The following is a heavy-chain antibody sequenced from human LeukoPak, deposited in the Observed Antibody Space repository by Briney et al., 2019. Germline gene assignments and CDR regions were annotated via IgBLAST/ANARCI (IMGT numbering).Heavy chain of an antibody. CDR1: GYTFTNYD. J-gene: IGHJ6*03. CDR2: MNPNSGNT. D-gene: IGHD1-26*01. Sequence: ASVTVSCKASGYTFTNYDINWVRQATGQGLEWMGWMNPNSGNTGYAQKFQGRVTITRNTSISTAYMELSSLRSEDTAVYYCARAPRWEGSYYYMDVWGKGTTVTVSS. CDR3: ARAPRWEGSYYYMDV. V-gene: IGHV1-8*01.